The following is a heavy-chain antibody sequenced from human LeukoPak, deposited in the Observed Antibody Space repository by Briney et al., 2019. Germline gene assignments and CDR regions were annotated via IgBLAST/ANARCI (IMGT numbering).Heavy chain of an antibody. V-gene: IGHV4-4*07. CDR2: IYTSGST. Sequence: PSETLSLACTVSGGSISIYYWSWIRQPAGKGLEWIGRIYTSGSTNYNPSLKSRVTMSVDTSKNQFSLKLSSVTAADTAVYYCARDGPPYGMDVWGQGTTVTVSS. J-gene: IGHJ6*02. CDR1: GGSISIYY. CDR3: ARDGPPYGMDV.